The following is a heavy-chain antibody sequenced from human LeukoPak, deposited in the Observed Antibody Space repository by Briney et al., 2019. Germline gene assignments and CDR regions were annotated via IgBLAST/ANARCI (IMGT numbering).Heavy chain of an antibody. Sequence: PGGSLRLSCAASGCTFSSYAMSWVRQAPGKGLEWVSAICGSGGSTYYADSVKGRLTISRDNSKNTLYLQMNSLRAEDTAVYYCAKDLSGITMVRGVIIMPDYWGQGTLVTVSS. CDR3: AKDLSGITMVRGVIIMPDY. D-gene: IGHD3-10*01. CDR1: GCTFSSYA. J-gene: IGHJ4*02. V-gene: IGHV3-23*01. CDR2: ICGSGGST.